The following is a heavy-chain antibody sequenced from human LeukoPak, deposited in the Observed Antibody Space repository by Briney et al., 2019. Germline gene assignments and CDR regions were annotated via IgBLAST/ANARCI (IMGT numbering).Heavy chain of an antibody. CDR3: VRGGYYGSGSYYALGY. J-gene: IGHJ4*02. CDR1: GGTFSSYA. V-gene: IGHV1-69*13. D-gene: IGHD3-10*01. CDR2: IIPIFGTA. Sequence: SVKVSCKASGGTFSSYAISWVRQAPGQGLEWMGGIIPIFGTANYAQKFQGRVTITADESTSTAYMELSSLRSGDTAVYYCVRGGYYGSGSYYALGYWGQGTLVTVSS.